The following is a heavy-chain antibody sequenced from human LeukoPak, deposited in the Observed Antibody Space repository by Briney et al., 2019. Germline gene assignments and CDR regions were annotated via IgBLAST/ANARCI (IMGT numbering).Heavy chain of an antibody. CDR3: ARQGDGYCNIYNCLFSFDN. V-gene: IGHV4-39*01. CDR1: GGSISISSHF. D-gene: IGHD2-2*03. J-gene: IGHJ4*02. CDR2: IYYSGNT. Sequence: PSETLSLTCTVSGGSISISSHFWGWVRQAPGKGLEWIASIYYSGNTYYNPSLKSRVTISEDTSKNQFSLRLSSVTAADTAVYYCARQGDGYCNIYNCLFSFDNWGQGTLVTVSS.